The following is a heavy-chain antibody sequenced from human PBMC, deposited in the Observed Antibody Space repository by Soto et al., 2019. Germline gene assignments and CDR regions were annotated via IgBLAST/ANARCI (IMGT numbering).Heavy chain of an antibody. CDR3: ARGCGSSSSPYYFDC. CDR1: GFTFITYW. V-gene: IGHV3-7*01. J-gene: IGHJ4*02. Sequence: EVQLVGSGGGLVQPGGSLRLSCAASGFTFITYWMNWVRQAPGKGLEWVATVRQDGSEIHYVDSVKGRFTISRDNAKNSLSLQMNSLRAEDTAVYYCARGCGSSSSPYYFDCWGQGTLVTVSS. CDR2: VRQDGSEI. D-gene: IGHD2-2*01.